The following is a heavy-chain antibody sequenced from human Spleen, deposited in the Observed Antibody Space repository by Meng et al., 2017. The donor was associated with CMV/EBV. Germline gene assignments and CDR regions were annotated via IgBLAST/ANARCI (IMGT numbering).Heavy chain of an antibody. J-gene: IGHJ5*02. V-gene: IGHV4-59*12. CDR1: GGSISSYY. CDR2: IYYSGST. CDR3: ARDYSGGFEGWFDP. D-gene: IGHD2-15*01. Sequence: SETLSLTCAVSGGSISSYYWSWIRQPPGKGLEWIGSIYYSGSTYHNPSLKSRVTISVDTSKNQFSLRLSSVTAADTAVYYCARDYSGGFEGWFDPWGQGTLVTVSS.